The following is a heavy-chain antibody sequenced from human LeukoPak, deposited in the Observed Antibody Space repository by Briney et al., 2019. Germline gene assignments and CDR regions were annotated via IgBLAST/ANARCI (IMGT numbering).Heavy chain of an antibody. J-gene: IGHJ4*02. D-gene: IGHD4-17*01. CDR1: GFTFSSYA. CDR2: ISYDGSNK. CDR3: AKDQPTVAS. Sequence: GGSLRLSCAASGFTFSSYAMHWVRQAPGKGLEWVAVISYDGSNKYYADSVKGRFTISRDNSKNTLYLQMNSLRAEDTAVYYCAKDQPTVASWGQGTLVTVSS. V-gene: IGHV3-30-3*01.